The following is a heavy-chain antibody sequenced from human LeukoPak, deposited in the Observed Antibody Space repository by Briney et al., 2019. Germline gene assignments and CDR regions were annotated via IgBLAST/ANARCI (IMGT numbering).Heavy chain of an antibody. D-gene: IGHD6-6*01. J-gene: IGHJ3*01. CDR3: ARSSYSSSSSV. Sequence: GGSLRLSCAASGFTFSNYGIHWVRQAPGKGLEWVTAISYDGSYKYYVDSVKGRFTISRDNSKNSLYLQINSLRAEDTAVYYCARSSYSSSSSVWGQGTMVTVSS. CDR2: ISYDGSYK. CDR1: GFTFSNYG. V-gene: IGHV3-30*03.